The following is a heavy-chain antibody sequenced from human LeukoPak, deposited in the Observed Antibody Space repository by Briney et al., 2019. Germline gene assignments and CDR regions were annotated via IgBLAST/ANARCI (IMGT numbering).Heavy chain of an antibody. CDR1: GGSFSGYY. D-gene: IGHD3-3*01. Sequence: SETLSLTCAVYGGSFSGYYWSWIRQPPGKGLEWIGEINHSGSTNYNPSLKSRVTISVDTSKNQFPLKLSSVTAADTAVYYCARVYDFWSGYSDVWGQGTTVTVSS. J-gene: IGHJ6*02. CDR2: INHSGST. CDR3: ARVYDFWSGYSDV. V-gene: IGHV4-34*01.